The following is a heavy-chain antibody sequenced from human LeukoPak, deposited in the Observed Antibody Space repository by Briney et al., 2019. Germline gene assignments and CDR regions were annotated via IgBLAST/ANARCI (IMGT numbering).Heavy chain of an antibody. D-gene: IGHD3-3*01. CDR2: ISSSGSTI. CDR3: ARNSPFTIFGVEHGDYFDY. Sequence: GGSLRLSCAASEFTFSDYYMTWIRQVPGKGLEWVSYISSSGSTIYYAGSVKGRFTISRDNAKNSLYLQMNGLRAEDTAVYYCARNSPFTIFGVEHGDYFDYWGQGTPVTVSS. V-gene: IGHV3-11*04. CDR1: EFTFSDYY. J-gene: IGHJ4*02.